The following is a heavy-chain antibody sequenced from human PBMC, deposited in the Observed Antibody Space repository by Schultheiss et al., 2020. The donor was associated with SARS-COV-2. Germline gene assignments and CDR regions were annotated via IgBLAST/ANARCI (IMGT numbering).Heavy chain of an antibody. V-gene: IGHV3-33*08. CDR1: GFTFSSYG. Sequence: GGSLRLSCAASGFTFSSYGMHWVRQAPGKGLEWVAVIWYDGSNKYYADSVKGRFTISRDNSKNTLYLQMNSLRAEDTAVYYCAREARGKQQLGNWFDPWGQGTLVTVSS. CDR2: IWYDGSNK. CDR3: AREARGKQQLGNWFDP. D-gene: IGHD6-13*01. J-gene: IGHJ5*02.